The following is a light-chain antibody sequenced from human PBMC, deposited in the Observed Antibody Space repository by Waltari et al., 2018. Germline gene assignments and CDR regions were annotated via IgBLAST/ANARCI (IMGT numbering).Light chain of an antibody. CDR1: SSNIGSNP. J-gene: IGLJ1*01. Sequence: QSVLTQPPSASGAPGQRVTISCSGSSSNIGSNPVNWYQQLPGTAPKLLIYSNNQRPSGVPDRFSASKYGTSESLAISGLQSEDEADYYCATWDNRLNGYVFGTGTKVSVL. CDR3: ATWDNRLNGYV. CDR2: SNN. V-gene: IGLV1-44*01.